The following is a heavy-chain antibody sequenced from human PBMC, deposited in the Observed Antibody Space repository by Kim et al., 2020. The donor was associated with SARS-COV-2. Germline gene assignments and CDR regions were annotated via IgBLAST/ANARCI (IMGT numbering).Heavy chain of an antibody. V-gene: IGHV4-39*01. CDR1: GGSISSGDYY. CDR2: IYYSGSTS. D-gene: IGHD3-22*01. CDR3: ARRYYDSSTYYDLFEY. J-gene: IGHJ4*02. Sequence: SETLSLTCTVSGGSISSGDYYWGWIRQPPGKGLEWIATIYYSGSTSYYNPSLKSRVTISLDTSKNQFSLKLNSVTAADTAVYYCARRYYDSSTYYDLFEYWGQGTLVTVSS.